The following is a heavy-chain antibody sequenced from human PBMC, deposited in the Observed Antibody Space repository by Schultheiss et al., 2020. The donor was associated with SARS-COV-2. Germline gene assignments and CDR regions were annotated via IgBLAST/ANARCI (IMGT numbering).Heavy chain of an antibody. V-gene: IGHV4-59*01. CDR2: IYYSGST. CDR3: ARYGYSYCSDY. CDR1: GGSISSYY. Sequence: SETLSLTCTVSGGSISSYYWSWIRQPPGKGLEWIGYIYYSGSTNYNPSLKSRVTISVDTSKNQFSLKLSSVTAADTAVYYCARYGYSYCSDYWGQGTLVTVSS. D-gene: IGHD5-18*01. J-gene: IGHJ4*02.